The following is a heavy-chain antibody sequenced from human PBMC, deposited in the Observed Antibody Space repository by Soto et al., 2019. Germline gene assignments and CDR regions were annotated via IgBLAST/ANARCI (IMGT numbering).Heavy chain of an antibody. V-gene: IGHV1-3*01. Sequence: ASVKFSCKTSGYTFTNYVIHWVRQAPGQGLEWMGWINAGSGYTKYSQKLQDRLTFSRDTSAATAYLDLSRLASEDTAVYYCARGRASWYWDFWGHGTLVTVSS. CDR2: INAGSGYT. D-gene: IGHD2-8*02. J-gene: IGHJ4*01. CDR3: ARGRASWYWDF. CDR1: GYTFTNYV.